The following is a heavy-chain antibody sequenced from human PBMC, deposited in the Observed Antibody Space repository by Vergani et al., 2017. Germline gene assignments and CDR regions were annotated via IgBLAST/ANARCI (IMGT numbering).Heavy chain of an antibody. CDR1: GFTFSTYA. D-gene: IGHD3-22*01. J-gene: IGHJ4*02. V-gene: IGHV3-23*01. Sequence: EVQLLESGGGLVQPGGSLLLSCAASGFTFSTYAMTWVRQAPGKGLEWVSTISSDGGSTYYADSVKGRFTISRDNSKNTLSLQMNILTAEDTAIYSCPGTQVTSTYYYGGFDYWGQGILVTVSS. CDR2: ISSDGGST. CDR3: PGTQVTSTYYYGGFDY.